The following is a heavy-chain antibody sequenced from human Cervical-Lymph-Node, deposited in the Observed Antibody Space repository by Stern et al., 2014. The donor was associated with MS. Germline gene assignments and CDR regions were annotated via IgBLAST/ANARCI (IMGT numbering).Heavy chain of an antibody. V-gene: IGHV3-30*03. CDR2: ISFVGSNK. CDR1: GFSISSLG. Sequence: QLVQSGGGVVQPGRSLRLSCAASGFSISSLGMHWVRQAPGKGLEWVAVISFVGSNKKNGEAVKGRFSISSDNSNNTMYLQMNSLRPEDTAVYYCMGVGDAMDVWGQGTTVIVS. J-gene: IGHJ6*02. CDR3: MGVGDAMDV.